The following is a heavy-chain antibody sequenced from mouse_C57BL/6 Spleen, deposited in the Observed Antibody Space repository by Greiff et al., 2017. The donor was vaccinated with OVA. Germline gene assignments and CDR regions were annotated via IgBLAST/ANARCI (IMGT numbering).Heavy chain of an antibody. D-gene: IGHD2-12*01. CDR3: ARRGYVYDGDYYAMDY. J-gene: IGHJ4*01. CDR1: GYSFTGYY. V-gene: IGHV1-42*01. Sequence: VQLQQSGPELVKPGASVKISCKASGYSFTGYYMNWVKQSPEKSLEWIGEINPSTGGTTYNQKFKAKATLTVDKSSSTAYMQLKSLTSEDSAVYYCARRGYVYDGDYYAMDYWGQGTSVTVSS. CDR2: INPSTGGT.